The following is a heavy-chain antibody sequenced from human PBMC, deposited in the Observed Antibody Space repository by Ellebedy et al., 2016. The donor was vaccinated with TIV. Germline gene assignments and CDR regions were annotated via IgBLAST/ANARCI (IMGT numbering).Heavy chain of an antibody. D-gene: IGHD6-6*01. J-gene: IGHJ4*02. V-gene: IGHV4-4*02. Sequence: MPGGSLRLSCAVSGGSISSSNWWSWVRQPPGKGLEWIGEIYHSGSTNYNPSLKSRVTISVDKSKNQFSLKLSSVTAADTAVYYCARGRVWSSSSTPLYYFDYWGQGTPVTVSS. CDR3: ARGRVWSSSSTPLYYFDY. CDR2: IYHSGST. CDR1: GGSISSSNW.